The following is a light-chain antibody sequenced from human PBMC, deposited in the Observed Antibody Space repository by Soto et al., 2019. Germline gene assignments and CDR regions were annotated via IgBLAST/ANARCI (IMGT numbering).Light chain of an antibody. CDR3: SSYAGSTAYV. J-gene: IGLJ1*01. Sequence: QSVLAQPPSASGSPGQSVTISCTGTSSDVGGYNYVSWYQQHPGKAPKLMIYEVSKRPSGVPDRFSGSKSGNTASLIVSGLQAEDEADYYCSSYAGSTAYVFGTGTKVTVL. V-gene: IGLV2-8*01. CDR1: SSDVGGYNY. CDR2: EVS.